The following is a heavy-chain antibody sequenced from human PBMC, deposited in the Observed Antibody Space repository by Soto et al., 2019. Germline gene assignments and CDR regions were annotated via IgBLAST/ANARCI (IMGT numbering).Heavy chain of an antibody. J-gene: IGHJ6*02. V-gene: IGHV3-33*01. Sequence: GGSLRLFCAASGCTCSSYGMHWVRQVPGQGVEWVGVIWYDGSNKYYADSVKGRFTISRDNSKNTLYLQMNSLRAEDTAVYYCARSHCTNGVCYAKDYYYHGMDVWGRGTTVAVP. D-gene: IGHD2-8*01. CDR2: IWYDGSNK. CDR1: GCTCSSYG. CDR3: ARSHCTNGVCYAKDYYYHGMDV.